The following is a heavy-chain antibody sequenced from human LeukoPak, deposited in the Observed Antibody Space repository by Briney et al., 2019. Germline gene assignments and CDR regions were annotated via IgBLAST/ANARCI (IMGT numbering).Heavy chain of an antibody. CDR1: GFTVSSNS. V-gene: IGHV3-23*01. D-gene: IGHD5-24*01. CDR3: AKGKGGYNTGSLDY. CDR2: ISGSGGST. J-gene: IGHJ4*02. Sequence: GGSLRLSCTVSGFTVSSNSMSWVRQAPGKGLEWVSAISGSGGSTYYADSVKGRFTISRDNSKNTLYLQMNSLRAEDTAVYYCAKGKGGYNTGSLDYWGQGTLVTVSS.